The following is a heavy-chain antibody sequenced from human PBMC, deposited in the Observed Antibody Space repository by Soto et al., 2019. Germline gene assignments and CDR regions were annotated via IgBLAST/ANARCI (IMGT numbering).Heavy chain of an antibody. D-gene: IGHD2-2*01. Sequence: GESLKISCKGSVSNFTNHWIGWVRQMPGKGLELMGVIFPGDSDTRYSPPFQGKVTISADKSISTAYRQWSXPRASHTALYYCARGYCTSIRCYSTFNYCGQGTPVTVCS. CDR3: ARGYCTSIRCYSTFNY. V-gene: IGHV5-51*01. CDR1: VSNFTNHW. J-gene: IGHJ4*01. CDR2: IFPGDSDT.